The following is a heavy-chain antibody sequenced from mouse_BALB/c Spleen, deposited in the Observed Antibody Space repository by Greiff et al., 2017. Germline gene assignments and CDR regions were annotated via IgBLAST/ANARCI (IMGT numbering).Heavy chain of an antibody. J-gene: IGHJ3*01. CDR1: GYTFTSYW. V-gene: IGHV1-7*01. CDR3: ASRGPWFAY. Sequence: QVQLKESGAELAKPGASVKMSCKASGYTFTSYWMHWVKQRPGQGLEWIGYINPSTGYTEYNQKFKDKATLTADKSSSTAYMQLSSLTSDDSAVYFCASRGPWFAYWGQGTLVTVSA. CDR2: INPSTGYT.